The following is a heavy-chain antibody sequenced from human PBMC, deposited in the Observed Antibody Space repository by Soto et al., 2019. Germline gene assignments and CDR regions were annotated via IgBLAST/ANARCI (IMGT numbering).Heavy chain of an antibody. V-gene: IGHV3-74*01. CDR1: GFTFSSYW. CDR2: INSDGSST. J-gene: IGHJ3*02. CDR3: ARFGGYCSGGSCPDAFDI. D-gene: IGHD2-15*01. Sequence: GWSLRLSCAASGFTFSSYWMHWVRQAPGKGLVWVSRINSDGSSTSYADSVKGRFTISRDNAKNTLYLQMNSLRAEDTAVYYCARFGGYCSGGSCPDAFDIWGQGTMVTV.